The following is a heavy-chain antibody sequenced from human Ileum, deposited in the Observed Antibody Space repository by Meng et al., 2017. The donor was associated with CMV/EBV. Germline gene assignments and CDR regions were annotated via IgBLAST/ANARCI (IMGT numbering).Heavy chain of an antibody. V-gene: IGHV4-31*03. D-gene: IGHD2-2*02. CDR2: IYYSGNT. CDR3: ARLPIGYCSSTSCYTDNWFDP. Sequence: LRLSCTVSGGPISSGGYYWSWIRQHPGKGLEWIGYIYYSGNTYYNPSRKSRVTISVDTSKNQFSLKLSSVTAADTAVYYCARLPIGYCSSTSCYTDNWFDPWGQGTLVTVSS. J-gene: IGHJ5*02. CDR1: GGPISSGGYY.